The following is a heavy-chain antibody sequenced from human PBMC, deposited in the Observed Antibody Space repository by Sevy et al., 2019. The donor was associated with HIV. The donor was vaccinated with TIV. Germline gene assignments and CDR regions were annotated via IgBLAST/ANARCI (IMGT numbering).Heavy chain of an antibody. J-gene: IGHJ6*02. CDR1: GDSVSSNSAA. CDR3: ARRKDNAMDV. V-gene: IGHV6-1*01. CDR2: TYYRSMWYY. Sequence: SQTLSLTCAISGDSVSSNSAAWNWIRQSPSRGLEWLGWTYYRSMWYYDYAGSVKSRIRINPDTSKNQFSLQLNCVTPEDTAVYYCARRKDNAMDVWGQGTTVTVSS. D-gene: IGHD2-8*01.